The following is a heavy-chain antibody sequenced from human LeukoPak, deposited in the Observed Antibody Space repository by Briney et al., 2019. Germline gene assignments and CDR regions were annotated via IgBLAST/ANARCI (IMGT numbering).Heavy chain of an antibody. CDR3: ARVDNLPGATWFDP. J-gene: IGHJ5*02. CDR1: GGSFSGYY. CDR2: IYYSGST. V-gene: IGHV4-59*01. Sequence: SETLSLTCAVYGGSFSGYYWSWIRQPPGKGLEWIGYIYYSGSTNYNPSLKSRVTISVDTSKNQFSLKLSSVTAADTAVYYCARVDNLPGATWFDPWGQGTLVTVSS. D-gene: IGHD1-26*01.